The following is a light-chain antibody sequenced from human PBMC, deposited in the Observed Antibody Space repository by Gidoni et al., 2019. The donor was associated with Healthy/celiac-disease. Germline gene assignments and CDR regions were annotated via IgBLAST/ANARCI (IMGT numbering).Light chain of an antibody. V-gene: IGKV3-20*01. CDR3: QQYGSSPWT. J-gene: IGKJ1*01. CDR1: HSVSSSY. Sequence: VLTQSPGTLSLSPGERATLSCRASHSVSSSYLAWYQQKPGQAPRLLIYSASSRATGIPDRFSGSGSGTDFTLTISRLEPEDFAVYYCQQYGSSPWTFGQGTKVEIK. CDR2: SAS.